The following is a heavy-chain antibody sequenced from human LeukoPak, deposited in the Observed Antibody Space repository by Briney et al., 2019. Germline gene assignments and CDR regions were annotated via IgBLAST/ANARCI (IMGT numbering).Heavy chain of an antibody. CDR1: GFTFSTYA. Sequence: GGSLRLSCAASGFTFSTYAMSWVRQAPGKGLEWVSVVSGTGGRTYYADSVKGRFTISRDNSKNTLYLQMRSLRAEDTAVYYCAKDLSNWNYRGGDSWGQGTLVTVSS. CDR2: VSGTGGRT. D-gene: IGHD1-7*01. V-gene: IGHV3-23*01. J-gene: IGHJ4*02. CDR3: AKDLSNWNYRGGDS.